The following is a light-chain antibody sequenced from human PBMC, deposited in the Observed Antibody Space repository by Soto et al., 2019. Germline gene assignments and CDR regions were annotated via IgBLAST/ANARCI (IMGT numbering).Light chain of an antibody. CDR1: QSVSGD. J-gene: IGKJ4*01. CDR2: GAS. CDR3: QQYNNWPLT. V-gene: IGKV3-15*01. Sequence: EIVMTQSPATLSVSLGERATLSCRASQSVSGDLAWYHQRPGQAPRLLVSGASTRATGIPARFSGSGSGTELTLTISSLQSEDFGVYYCQQYNNWPLTFGGGTKVDIK.